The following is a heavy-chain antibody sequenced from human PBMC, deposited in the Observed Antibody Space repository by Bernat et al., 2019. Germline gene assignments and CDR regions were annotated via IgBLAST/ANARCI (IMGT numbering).Heavy chain of an antibody. V-gene: IGHV3-21*01. D-gene: IGHD6-13*01. CDR2: ISSSSSYI. J-gene: IGHJ3*02. CDR3: ARARSSSWYEWETTDAFDI. Sequence: EVQLVESGGCLVKPGGSLRLSCAASGFTFSSYSMNWVRQAPGKGLEWVSSISSSSSYIYYADSVKGRFTISRDNAKNSLYLQMNSLRAEETAVYYCARARSSSWYEWETTDAFDIWGQGTMVTVSS. CDR1: GFTFSSYS.